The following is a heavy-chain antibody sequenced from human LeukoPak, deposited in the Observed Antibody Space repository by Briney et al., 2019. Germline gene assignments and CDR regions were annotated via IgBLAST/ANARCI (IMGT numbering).Heavy chain of an antibody. CDR3: AKINVTTESRGPYNNYYYYYYMDV. J-gene: IGHJ6*03. D-gene: IGHD4-17*01. Sequence: SETLSLTCAVYGGSFSGDYWSWIRQPPGKGLEWIGEINHSGSTNYNPSLKSRVTISIDTSKNQFSLKLSSVTAEDTAVYYCAKINVTTESRGPYNNYYYYYYMDVWGKGTTVTVSS. V-gene: IGHV4-34*01. CDR1: GGSFSGDY. CDR2: INHSGST.